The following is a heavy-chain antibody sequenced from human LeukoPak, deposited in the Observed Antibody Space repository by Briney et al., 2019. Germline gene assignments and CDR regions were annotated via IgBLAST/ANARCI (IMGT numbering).Heavy chain of an antibody. Sequence: PGGSLRLSCAASGFTFSSYSMNWVRQAPGKGLEWVSYISSTNGYIYYADSVRGRFTISRDNAKNSLSLQMNSLRAEDTAVYYCARESQSAYYFDSSGYEDAFDIWGQGTMVTVSS. V-gene: IGHV3-21*01. CDR3: ARESQSAYYFDSSGYEDAFDI. CDR2: ISSTNGYI. D-gene: IGHD3-22*01. J-gene: IGHJ3*02. CDR1: GFTFSSYS.